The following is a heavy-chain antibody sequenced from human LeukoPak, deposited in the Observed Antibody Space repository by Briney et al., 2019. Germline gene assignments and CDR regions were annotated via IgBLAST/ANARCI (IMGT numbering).Heavy chain of an antibody. J-gene: IGHJ4*02. CDR3: AKVRGRRVYYDSSGYPSFDY. CDR2: ISGSGGST. Sequence: PGGSLRLSCAASGFTFSSYGMHWVRQAPGKGLEWVSAISGSGGSTYYADSVKGRFTISRDNSKNTLYLQMNSLRAEDTAVYYCAKVRGRRVYYDSSGYPSFDYWGQGTLVTVSS. CDR1: GFTFSSYG. D-gene: IGHD3-22*01. V-gene: IGHV3-23*01.